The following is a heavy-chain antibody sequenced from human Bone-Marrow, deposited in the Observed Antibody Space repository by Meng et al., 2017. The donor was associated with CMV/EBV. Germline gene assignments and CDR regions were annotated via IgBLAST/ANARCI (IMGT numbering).Heavy chain of an antibody. CDR1: GFIFSDHY. Sequence: GGPLRLSCAGSGFIFSDHYIDWVRQAPGKGLEWVGRAGNKANRYTTEYAASVTGRFTFSRDDSENSLYLQMNSLKSEDTAVYYCTKGYSGVDIYAFDVWGHGTLVTVSS. V-gene: IGHV3-72*01. D-gene: IGHD1-26*01. J-gene: IGHJ3*01. CDR3: TKGYSGVDIYAFDV. CDR2: AGNKANRYTT.